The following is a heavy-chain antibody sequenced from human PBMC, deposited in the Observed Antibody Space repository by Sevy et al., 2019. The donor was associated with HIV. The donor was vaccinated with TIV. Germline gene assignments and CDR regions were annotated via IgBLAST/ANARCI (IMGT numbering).Heavy chain of an antibody. V-gene: IGHV1-69*06. Sequence: ASVKVSCKASGGTFSSYAISWVRQAPGQGLEWMGGIIPIFDTANYAQKFQGRVTITADKSTSTAYMELSSLRSEDTAVYYCARFSSSTQVGAFDIWGQGTMVTVSS. CDR1: GGTFSSYA. CDR2: IIPIFDTA. J-gene: IGHJ3*02. D-gene: IGHD6-13*01. CDR3: ARFSSSTQVGAFDI.